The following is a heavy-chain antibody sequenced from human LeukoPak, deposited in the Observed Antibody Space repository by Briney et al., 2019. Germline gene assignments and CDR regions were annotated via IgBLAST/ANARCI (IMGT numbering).Heavy chain of an antibody. CDR3: AKDVGDMVRRVIIGVFDY. D-gene: IGHD3-10*01. J-gene: IGHJ4*02. Sequence: GGSLRLSCAASGFTFSSYAMSWVRQAPGKGLEWVSAISGSGGSTYYADSVKGRFTISRDNSKNTLYLQMNSLRAEDTAVYYCAKDVGDMVRRVIIGVFDYWGQGNLVTVSS. CDR2: ISGSGGST. CDR1: GFTFSSYA. V-gene: IGHV3-23*01.